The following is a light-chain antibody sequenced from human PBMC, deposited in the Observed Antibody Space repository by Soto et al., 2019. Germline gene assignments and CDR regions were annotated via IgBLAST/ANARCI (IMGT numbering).Light chain of an antibody. J-gene: IGKJ3*01. Sequence: EIVLTQSPGTLSLSPGERATLSCRASQSVSNSYLAWYQQKRGQAPRLLLYGTSSRATGIPDRFSGSGSGTDFTLTISRLEPEDFATYYCQQYYSYPFTFGPGTKVDIK. CDR3: QQYYSYPFT. V-gene: IGKV3-20*01. CDR2: GTS. CDR1: QSVSNSY.